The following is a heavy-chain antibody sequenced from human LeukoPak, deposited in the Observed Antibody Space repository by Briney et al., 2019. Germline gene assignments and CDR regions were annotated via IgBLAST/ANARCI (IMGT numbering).Heavy chain of an antibody. J-gene: IGHJ5*02. V-gene: IGHV3-48*01. CDR3: ARGFGYYDSSGYHLPNWFDP. CDR2: ISSSSSTI. CDR1: GFTFSSYS. Sequence: PGGSLRLSCAASGFTFSSYSMTWVRQAPGKGLEWVSYISSSSSTIYYADSVKGRFTISRDNAKNSLYLQMNSLRAEDTAVYYCARGFGYYDSSGYHLPNWFDPWGQGTLVTVSS. D-gene: IGHD3-22*01.